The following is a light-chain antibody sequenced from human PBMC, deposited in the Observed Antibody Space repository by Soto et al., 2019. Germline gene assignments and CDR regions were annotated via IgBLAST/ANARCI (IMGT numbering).Light chain of an antibody. Sequence: EIVLTQSPATLSLSPGERANLSCRASQSVSSYLAWYQQKPGQAPRLLIYDASNRATGIPARFSGSGSGTDFTVTISSLEPEDFAVYDRQQRRNWPPWTFGQGTNVEI. CDR2: DAS. CDR1: QSVSSY. J-gene: IGKJ1*01. V-gene: IGKV3-11*01. CDR3: QQRRNWPPWT.